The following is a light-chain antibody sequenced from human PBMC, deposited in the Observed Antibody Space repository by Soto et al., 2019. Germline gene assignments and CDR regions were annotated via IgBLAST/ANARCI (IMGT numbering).Light chain of an antibody. CDR1: SSDVGGYNY. CDR2: GVT. CDR3: SSYTSASTLLYL. J-gene: IGLJ1*01. V-gene: IGLV2-14*01. Sequence: QSALTQPASVSGSPGQSITISCTGTSSDVGGYNYVSWYQQHPGIAPKLLIYGVTNRPSGVSTRFSGSKSGNTASLTISGLQAEDEADYHCSSYTSASTLLYLFGTGTKVPV.